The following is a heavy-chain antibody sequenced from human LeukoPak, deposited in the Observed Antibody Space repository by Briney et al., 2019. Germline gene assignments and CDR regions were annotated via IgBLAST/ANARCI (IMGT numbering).Heavy chain of an antibody. CDR2: INPNSDAT. CDR1: EYTFTGYY. J-gene: IGHJ4*02. Sequence: ASVKVSCKASEYTFTGYYIHWVRQAPGQGLEWMGWINPNSDATNYAQKFQGRVTMTRDTSISTAYMELSRLRSDDTAVYYCARVTGEAYYDFWSGYYGPLPFDYWGQGTLVTVSS. D-gene: IGHD3-3*01. V-gene: IGHV1-2*02. CDR3: ARVTGEAYYDFWSGYYGPLPFDY.